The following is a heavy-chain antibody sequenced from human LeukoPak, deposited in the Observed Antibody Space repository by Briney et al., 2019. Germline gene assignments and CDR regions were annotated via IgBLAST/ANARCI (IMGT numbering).Heavy chain of an antibody. Sequence: GGSLRLSCAASGFTFGNYWMSWVRQAPGKGLEWVANIKQDGSEEYYVDSVKGRFTISRDNAKNSLYLQMNSLRAEDTAVYYCARDGATFSGYDWYYYMDVWGKGTTVTVSS. D-gene: IGHD5-12*01. CDR3: ARDGATFSGYDWYYYMDV. CDR1: GFTFGNYW. V-gene: IGHV3-7*01. J-gene: IGHJ6*03. CDR2: IKQDGSEE.